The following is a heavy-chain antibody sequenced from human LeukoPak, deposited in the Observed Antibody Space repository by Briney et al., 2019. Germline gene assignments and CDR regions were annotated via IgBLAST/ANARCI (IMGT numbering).Heavy chain of an antibody. CDR1: GGSISSSNW. J-gene: IGHJ4*02. CDR2: IYHSGST. CDR3: ARDSRSSSWFDY. D-gene: IGHD6-13*01. V-gene: IGHV4-4*02. Sequence: SETLSLTCAVSGGSISSSNWWSWVRQPPGKGLEWIGEIYHSGSTNYSPSLKSRVTISVDKSKNQFSLKLSSVTAADTAVYYCARDSRSSSWFDYWGQGTLVTVSS.